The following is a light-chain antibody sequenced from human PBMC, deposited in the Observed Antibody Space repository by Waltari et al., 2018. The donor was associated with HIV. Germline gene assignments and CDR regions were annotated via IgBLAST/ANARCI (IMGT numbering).Light chain of an antibody. CDR3: CSYAGSSTLL. Sequence: QSALTQPASVSGSPGQSITISCTGTSTDVGSDNLFSWYQHHPGKAPKLLIFEVTKRPSGVSNRFSASKSGNTASLTISGLQAEDEADYYCCSYAGSSTLLFGGGTKLSVL. CDR2: EVT. V-gene: IGLV2-23*02. J-gene: IGLJ2*01. CDR1: STDVGSDNL.